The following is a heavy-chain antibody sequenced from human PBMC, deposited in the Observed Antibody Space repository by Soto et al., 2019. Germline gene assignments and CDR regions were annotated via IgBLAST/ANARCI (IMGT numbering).Heavy chain of an antibody. V-gene: IGHV2-5*02. Sequence: QITLKESGPTLVKPTQTLTLTCTFSGFSLSTIGVGVGWIRQPPGKALEWLALIYWDDDKRYSPSLKSRLTSNEDTSNNQVGLTITNMDPVDTATYYCALQRYEEFDYWGQGTLFTVSS. CDR1: GFSLSTIGVG. D-gene: IGHD2-2*01. J-gene: IGHJ4*02. CDR3: ALQRYEEFDY. CDR2: IYWDDDK.